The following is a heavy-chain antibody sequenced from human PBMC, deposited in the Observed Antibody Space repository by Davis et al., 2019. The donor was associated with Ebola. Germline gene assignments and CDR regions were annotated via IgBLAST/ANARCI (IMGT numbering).Heavy chain of an antibody. CDR2: ISYDGSNK. Sequence: GGSLRLSCAASGFTFSSYGMHWVRQAPGKGLEWVAVISYDGSNKYYVDSVKGRFTISRDNAKNSLYLQMNSLRAEDTAVYYCARVVGYCSGGSCPPGYWGQGTLVTVSS. J-gene: IGHJ4*02. CDR1: GFTFSSYG. CDR3: ARVVGYCSGGSCPPGY. V-gene: IGHV3-30*03. D-gene: IGHD2-15*01.